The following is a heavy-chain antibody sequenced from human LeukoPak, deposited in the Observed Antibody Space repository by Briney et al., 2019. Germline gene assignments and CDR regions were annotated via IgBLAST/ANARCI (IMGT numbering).Heavy chain of an antibody. D-gene: IGHD3-22*01. J-gene: IGHJ4*02. CDR2: ISYDGSNK. Sequence: GGSLRLSCAASGFTFSSYGMHWVRQAPGKGLEWVAVISYDGSNKYYADSVKGRFTISRDNSKNMLYLQMNSLRAEDTAVYYCATDLICYGNSGYNVHYFDYWGQGTLVTVSS. CDR1: GFTFSSYG. CDR3: ATDLICYGNSGYNVHYFDY. V-gene: IGHV3-30*03.